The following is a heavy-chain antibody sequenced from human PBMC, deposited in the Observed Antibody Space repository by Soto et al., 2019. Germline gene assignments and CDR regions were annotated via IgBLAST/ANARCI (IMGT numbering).Heavy chain of an antibody. D-gene: IGHD3-9*01. CDR2: IYYRGST. Sequence: SETLSLTCTVSEDSLRRGNHYWSWIRQPPGKGREWIGYIYYRGSTYYSPSLKSRVTISVDKSKTHFSLKLNYVTAADTAVYYCARVHILTVYGCRDVSGQCTTGT. CDR1: EDSLRRGNHY. CDR3: ARVHILTVYGCRDV. J-gene: IGHJ6*02. V-gene: IGHV4-30-4*01.